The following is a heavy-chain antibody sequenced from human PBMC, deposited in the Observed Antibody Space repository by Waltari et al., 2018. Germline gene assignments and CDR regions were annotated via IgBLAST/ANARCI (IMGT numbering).Heavy chain of an antibody. CDR2: IYTSGST. D-gene: IGHD6-19*01. CDR3: ARSAGSSGWYYFDY. J-gene: IGHJ4*02. CDR1: GGSITSYY. Sequence: QVQLQESGPGLVTPSETLALTCPVSGGSITSYYWSWIRQPAGKGLEWIGRIYTSGSTNYNPSLKSRVTMSVDTSKNQFSLELSTVTAADTAVYYCARSAGSSGWYYFDYWGQGTLVTVSS. V-gene: IGHV4-4*07.